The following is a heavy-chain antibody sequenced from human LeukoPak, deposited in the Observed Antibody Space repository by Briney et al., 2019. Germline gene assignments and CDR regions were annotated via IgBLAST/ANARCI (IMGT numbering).Heavy chain of an antibody. CDR2: ISSSGTNI. V-gene: IGHV3-48*03. D-gene: IGHD3-3*01. CDR3: ARDQRFYHFWSATKYYYYGMDV. CDR1: GFIFSSYE. Sequence: GGSLRLSCAASGFIFSSYEMNWVRQAPGKGLEWVSYISSSGTNISYADSVKGRFTISRDNAKNSLYLQMHSLRAEDTATYYCARDQRFYHFWSATKYYYYGMDVWGQGTTVTVSS. J-gene: IGHJ6*02.